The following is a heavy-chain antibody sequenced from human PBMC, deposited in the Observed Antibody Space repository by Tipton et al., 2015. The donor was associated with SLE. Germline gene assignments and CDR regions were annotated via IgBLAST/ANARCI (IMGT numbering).Heavy chain of an antibody. J-gene: IGHJ4*02. CDR1: GDSITQHY. CDR3: ARDLRNSRGWSNLDS. V-gene: IGHV4-59*11. Sequence: TLSLTCTVSGDSITQHYWSWIRQPPGKGLEWIGYMHYTGAAEYNPSLKSRVTMSVDTSKNQFSLNLNSVTAADTAVYYCARDLRNSRGWSNLDSWGQGTLVTVSS. D-gene: IGHD6-19*01. CDR2: MHYTGAA.